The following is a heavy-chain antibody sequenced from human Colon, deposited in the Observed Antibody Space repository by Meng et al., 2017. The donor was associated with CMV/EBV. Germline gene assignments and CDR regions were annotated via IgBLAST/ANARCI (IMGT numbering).Heavy chain of an antibody. Sequence: SETLSLTCSVSGGSLNSYTWTWIRQSPGKRLEWIGVMSPDGSTNKNPSLESRVTILQDRSKNHFSLNLRSVTAADTAVYYCAGGKGDRGPYDYWGQGTLVTVSS. CDR1: GGSLNSYT. V-gene: IGHV4-59*01. J-gene: IGHJ4*02. D-gene: IGHD3-10*01. CDR3: AGGKGDRGPYDY. CDR2: MSPDGST.